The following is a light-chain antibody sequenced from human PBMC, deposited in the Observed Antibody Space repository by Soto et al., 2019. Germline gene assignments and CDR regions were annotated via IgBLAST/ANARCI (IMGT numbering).Light chain of an antibody. Sequence: EIVLTQSPATLSVSPGERVTLSCRASQSVDINLAWYQQKPGQAPRLLIYGASTRATDMPGRFSGRGAGAEFTLTSSSLQSEDFAVYYCQQYRSWPRTFGQGTKVEIK. CDR1: QSVDIN. CDR2: GAS. J-gene: IGKJ1*01. V-gene: IGKV3-15*01. CDR3: QQYRSWPRT.